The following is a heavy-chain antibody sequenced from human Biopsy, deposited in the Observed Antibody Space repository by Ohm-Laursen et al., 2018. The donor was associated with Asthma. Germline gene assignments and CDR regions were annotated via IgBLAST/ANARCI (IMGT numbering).Heavy chain of an antibody. Sequence: PGTLSLTCTVSGGSITSSSYYWGWIRQPPGKGMEWIGSMYHSGSPSYHPSLKSRATISVDTSKNQLSLKMSSVTAADTAVYFCVRHQYSSSWSTFDYWGQGALVTVSS. CDR2: MYHSGSP. CDR1: GGSITSSSYY. D-gene: IGHD3-22*01. V-gene: IGHV4-39*01. CDR3: VRHQYSSSWSTFDY. J-gene: IGHJ4*02.